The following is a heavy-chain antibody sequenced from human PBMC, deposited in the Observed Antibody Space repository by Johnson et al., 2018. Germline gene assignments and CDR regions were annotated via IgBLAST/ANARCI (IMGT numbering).Heavy chain of an antibody. CDR2: IIPILGIA. Sequence: VQLVESGAEVKKPGSSVKVSCKTSGDTFSSYTISWVRQAPGQGLEWMGRIIPILGIANYAQKFQGRVTITADKSTSTAFMELKSLGSEDTAVYYCARGILTGDDAFDIWGQGTMVTVSS. CDR3: ARGILTGDDAFDI. D-gene: IGHD7-27*01. J-gene: IGHJ3*02. V-gene: IGHV1-69*09. CDR1: GDTFSSYT.